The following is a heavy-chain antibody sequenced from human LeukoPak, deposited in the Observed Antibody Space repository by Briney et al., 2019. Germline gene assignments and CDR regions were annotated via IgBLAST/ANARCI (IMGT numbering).Heavy chain of an antibody. CDR3: ARDPPNYYGSGIPPSGSYYYYYMDV. CDR2: ISAYNGNT. CDR1: GYTFTSYY. V-gene: IGHV1-18*04. Sequence: GASVKVSCKASGYTFTSYYMHWVRQAPGQGLEWMRWISAYNGNTNYAQKLQGRVTMTTNTSTSTAYMELRSLRSDDTAVYYCARDPPNYYGSGIPPSGSYYYYYMDVWGKGTTVTVPS. J-gene: IGHJ6*03. D-gene: IGHD3-10*01.